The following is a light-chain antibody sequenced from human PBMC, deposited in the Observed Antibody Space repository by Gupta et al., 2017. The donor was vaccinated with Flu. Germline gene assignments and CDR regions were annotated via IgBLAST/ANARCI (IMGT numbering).Light chain of an antibody. CDR1: SYNIGSNA. CDR2: SNK. V-gene: IGLV1-44*01. Sequence: RVNISSAGSSYNIGSNALNWYQQPAGTPPKLLNYSNKRRPSVVPGCFAGSNSGTSASLASSGRQEEEEADYYGAGDDDSRNGWVFGGGTKLTVL. CDR3: AGDDDSRNGWV. J-gene: IGLJ3*02.